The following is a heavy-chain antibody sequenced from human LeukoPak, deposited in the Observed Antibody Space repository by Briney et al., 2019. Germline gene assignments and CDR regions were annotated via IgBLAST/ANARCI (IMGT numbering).Heavy chain of an antibody. D-gene: IGHD3-22*01. CDR2: IIPIFGTA. J-gene: IGHJ6*02. V-gene: IGHV1-69*13. CDR1: GGTFSSYA. CDR3: ARSYDSSGYYTPYYYYGMDV. Sequence: SVKVSCKASGGTFSSYAISWVRQAPGQGLEWMGGIIPIFGTANYAQKFQGRVTITADEPTSTAHMELSSLRSEDTAVYYCARSYDSSGYYTPYYYYGMDVWGQGTTVTVSS.